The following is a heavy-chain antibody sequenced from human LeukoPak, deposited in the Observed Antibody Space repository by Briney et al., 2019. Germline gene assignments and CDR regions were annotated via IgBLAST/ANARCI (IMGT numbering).Heavy chain of an antibody. D-gene: IGHD3-3*01. CDR3: VKDRTPDGYYSVDY. CDR1: GFTFDDYA. CDR2: IIGNAATI. Sequence: GGSLRLSCAASGFTFDDYAMHWVRQAPGKGLQWVALIIGNAATIAYADSVRGRFTISRDNSKNTLYLQMNSLRVEDTAVYYCVKDRTPDGYYSVDYWGQGILVTVSS. V-gene: IGHV3-23*01. J-gene: IGHJ4*02.